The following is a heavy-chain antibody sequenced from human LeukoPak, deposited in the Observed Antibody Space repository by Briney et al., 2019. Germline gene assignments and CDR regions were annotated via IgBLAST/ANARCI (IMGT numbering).Heavy chain of an antibody. V-gene: IGHV4-39*07. CDR1: GGSISSSSYY. J-gene: IGHJ5*02. D-gene: IGHD1-7*01. CDR2: IYYSGST. Sequence: SETLSLTCTVSGGSISSSSYYWGWIRQPPGKGLEWIGSIYYSGSTYYNPSLKSRVTISVDTSKNQFSLKLSSVTAADTAVYYCARDRLELTNWFDPWGQGTLVTVSS. CDR3: ARDRLELTNWFDP.